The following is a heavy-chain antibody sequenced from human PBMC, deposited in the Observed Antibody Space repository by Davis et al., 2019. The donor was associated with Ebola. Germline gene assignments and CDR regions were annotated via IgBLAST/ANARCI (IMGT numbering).Heavy chain of an antibody. J-gene: IGHJ6*04. CDR1: GFTFSSYA. CDR3: AKAVAVYYYYYGMDV. CDR2: ISGSGGST. Sequence: PGGSLRLSCAASGFTFSSYAMSWVRQAPGKGLEWVSAISGSGGSTYYADSVKGRFTISRDNSKNTLYLQMNSLRAEDTAVYYCAKAVAVYYYYYGMDVWGKGTTVTVSS. V-gene: IGHV3-23*01. D-gene: IGHD6-19*01.